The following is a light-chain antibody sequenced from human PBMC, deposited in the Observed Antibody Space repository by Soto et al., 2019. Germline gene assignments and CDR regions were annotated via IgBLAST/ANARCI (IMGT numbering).Light chain of an antibody. CDR3: QQTNTFPST. CDR1: QGIGSW. V-gene: IGKV1D-12*01. CDR2: AAS. J-gene: IGKJ5*01. Sequence: DIQMTQSPSSVSASVGDRVTITCRASQGIGSWLAWYQHKPGKAPKLLIYAASNLQGGVPSRFSSSGSGTEFALTINSLQPEDFATYYCQQTNTFPSTFGQGTRLEIK.